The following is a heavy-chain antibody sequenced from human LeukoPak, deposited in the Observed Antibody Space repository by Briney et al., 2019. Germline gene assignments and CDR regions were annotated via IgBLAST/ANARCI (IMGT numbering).Heavy chain of an antibody. J-gene: IGHJ4*02. D-gene: IGHD1-14*01. CDR2: IGFDGGHK. Sequence: GGSLRLSCAASGFTFNSYAMHWVRQAPGKGLEWVAFIGFDGGHKYYADSVKGRFTISRDNSKSTLYLQMNGLRADDTAVYYCAREAGWGTFYFDYWGQGTLVTVSS. CDR1: GFTFNSYA. V-gene: IGHV3-30*02. CDR3: AREAGWGTFYFDY.